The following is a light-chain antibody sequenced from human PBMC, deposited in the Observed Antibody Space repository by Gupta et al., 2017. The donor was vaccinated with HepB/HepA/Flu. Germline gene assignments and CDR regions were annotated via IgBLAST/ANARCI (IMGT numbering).Light chain of an antibody. CDR1: SSDIGGYIY. J-gene: IGLJ1*01. V-gene: IGLV2-14*01. CDR2: DVS. CDR3: TAYTSSDPYV. Sequence: QSSLTQPASVSGSPGQSITLSCTGTSSDIGGYIYFSWYQQDPGTAPKVLIYDVSNRPTGVSNRCSGSKSGNTFSLTISEVQAEDEATYYCTAYTSSDPYVFGTGTTVTVL.